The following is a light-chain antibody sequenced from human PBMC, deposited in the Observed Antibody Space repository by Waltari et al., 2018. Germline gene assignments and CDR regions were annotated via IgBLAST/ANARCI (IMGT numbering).Light chain of an antibody. Sequence: DIVMTQSPASLAVSLGERATINCKSSQSVLHIPNNKNYLTWYQQKPGQPPKLLISWASTRESGVPDRFSGSGSGTDFTLTISSLQAEDVAVYYCQQSYSIPYTFGQGTKLEIK. CDR3: QQSYSIPYT. CDR2: WAS. CDR1: QSVLHIPNNKNY. J-gene: IGKJ2*01. V-gene: IGKV4-1*01.